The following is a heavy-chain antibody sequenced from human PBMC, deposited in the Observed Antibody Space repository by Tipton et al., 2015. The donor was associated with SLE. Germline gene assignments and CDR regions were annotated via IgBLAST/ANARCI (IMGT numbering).Heavy chain of an antibody. CDR1: GFTFSSYS. J-gene: IGHJ4*02. Sequence: GSLRLSCAASGFTFSSYSMNWVRQAPGKGLEWVSSISSSSSYIYYADSVKGRFTISRDNSKNTLYLQMNSLRAEDTAVYYCAREPLYYFDYWGQGTLVTVSS. CDR2: ISSSSSYI. V-gene: IGHV3-21*01. CDR3: AREPLYYFDY.